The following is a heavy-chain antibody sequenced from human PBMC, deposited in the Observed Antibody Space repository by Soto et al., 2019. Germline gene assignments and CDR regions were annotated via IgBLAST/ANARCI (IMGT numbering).Heavy chain of an antibody. CDR1: GGSVSSGSYY. V-gene: IGHV4-61*01. J-gene: IGHJ6*02. CDR3: ARDPWSREGYCSGGSCYYYYGMDV. D-gene: IGHD2-15*01. CDR2: IYYSGST. Sequence: SETLSLTCTVSGGSVSSGSYYWSWIRQPPGKGLEWIGYIYYSGSTNYNPSLKSRIAIKSDTSKNQFSLQLNSVTPEDTAVYYCARDPWSREGYCSGGSCYYYYGMDVWGQGTTVTVSS.